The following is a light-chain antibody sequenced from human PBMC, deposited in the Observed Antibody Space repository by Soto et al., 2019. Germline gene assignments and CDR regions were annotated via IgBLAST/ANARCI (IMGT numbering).Light chain of an antibody. CDR3: QHYDETPLT. CDR1: QSVNSRN. CDR2: GAS. Sequence: EVVLTQSPGTLSLSPGERAILSCRAWQSVNSRNLAWYQQKHGQAPRLLISGASTRATGIPDRFSGSGSGTDFTLIIARLEAEDFAVYYCQHYDETPLTFGGGTKVEI. J-gene: IGKJ4*01. V-gene: IGKV3-20*01.